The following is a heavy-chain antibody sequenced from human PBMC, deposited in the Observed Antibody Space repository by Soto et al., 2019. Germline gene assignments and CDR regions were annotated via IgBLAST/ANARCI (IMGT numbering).Heavy chain of an antibody. CDR2: MYYSGNT. V-gene: IGHV4-30-2*06. Sequence: PSETLSLTCAVSGGSISCGGFSWSWIRQSPGKGLELIGYMYYSGNTYYNPSLKSRVTISVDRSKNEFSLRLSSVTAADTAVYYCARATFIRKGYYDATDYYYFDYWGQGTLVTVSS. J-gene: IGHJ4*02. CDR3: ARATFIRKGYYDATDYYYFDY. D-gene: IGHD3-22*01. CDR1: GGSISCGGFS.